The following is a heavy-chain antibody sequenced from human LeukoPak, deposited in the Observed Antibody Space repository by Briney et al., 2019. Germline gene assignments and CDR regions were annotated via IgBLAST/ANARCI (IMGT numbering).Heavy chain of an antibody. J-gene: IGHJ6*02. Sequence: GGSLRLSCAASGXTFSAYGINWVRQAPGKGLEWVSYISSTSSTIHYADAVKGRFTISRDKAKNSLYLQMNSLRDEDTAVYYCARRSYGMDVWGQGITVTVSS. CDR2: ISSTSSTI. CDR1: GXTFSAYG. CDR3: ARRSYGMDV. V-gene: IGHV3-48*02.